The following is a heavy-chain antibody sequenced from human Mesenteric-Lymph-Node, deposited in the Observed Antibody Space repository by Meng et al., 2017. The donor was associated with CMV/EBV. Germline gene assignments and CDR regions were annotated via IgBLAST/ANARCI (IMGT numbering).Heavy chain of an antibody. J-gene: IGHJ5*02. CDR2: ITASGTHT. CDR1: GFSFSDYA. V-gene: IGHV3-23*01. Sequence: GGSLRLSCEASGFSFSDYALGWVRQAPGKGLEWVSSITASGTHTYYADSVKGRLTVSRDNSKNTLYLQMNSLRAEDTAVYYCAKSVTIFGVVPIGDWFDPWGQGTLVTVSS. D-gene: IGHD3-3*01. CDR3: AKSVTIFGVVPIGDWFDP.